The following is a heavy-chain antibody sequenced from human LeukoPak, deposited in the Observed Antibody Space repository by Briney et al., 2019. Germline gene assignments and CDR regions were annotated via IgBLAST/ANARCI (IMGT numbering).Heavy chain of an antibody. D-gene: IGHD6-13*01. CDR2: IRQYGSEK. J-gene: IGHJ3*02. CDR3: ARIKYNSNWWEAFDI. Sequence: GGSQRLSCVASGFSFSSYWMNWVRQAPGKGLEWVANIRQYGSEKYYVDSVKGRFTISRDNAKNSLSLQMNSLRAEDTAMYYCARIKYNSNWWEAFDIWGQGTMVTVSS. V-gene: IGHV3-7*04. CDR1: GFSFSSYW.